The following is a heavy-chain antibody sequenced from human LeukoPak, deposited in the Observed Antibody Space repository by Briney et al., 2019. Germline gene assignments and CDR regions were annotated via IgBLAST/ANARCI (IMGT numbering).Heavy chain of an antibody. CDR2: IYYSGST. V-gene: IGHV4-39*01. J-gene: IGHJ6*02. CDR1: GGSISSSSYY. CDR3: ASQSTIVYGMDV. D-gene: IGHD1-26*01. Sequence: SETLSLTCTVSGGSISSSSYYWGWIRPPPGKGLEWIGSIYYSGSTYYNPSLKSRVTISVDTSKNQFSLKLSSVTAADTAVYYCASQSTIVYGMDVWGQGTTVTVSS.